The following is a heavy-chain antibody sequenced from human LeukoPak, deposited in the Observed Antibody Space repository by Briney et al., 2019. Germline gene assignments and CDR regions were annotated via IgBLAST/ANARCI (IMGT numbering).Heavy chain of an antibody. CDR3: ANQYPG. D-gene: IGHD4-11*01. Sequence: GGSPRLSCAASGFTFTTHAMAWVRQAPGKGLDWVSGISGDGDTTYYADSVKGRFTISRDNSKNTLYLQMNSLRAEDTAVYYCANQYPGWGQGTLVTVSS. V-gene: IGHV3-23*01. CDR1: GFTFTTHA. CDR2: ISGDGDTT. J-gene: IGHJ4*02.